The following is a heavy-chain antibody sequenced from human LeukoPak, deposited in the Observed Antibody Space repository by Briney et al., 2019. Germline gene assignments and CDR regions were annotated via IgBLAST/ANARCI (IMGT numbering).Heavy chain of an antibody. Sequence: GGSLGLSCAASGFTFSSYSMNWVRQAPGKGLEWVSSISSSSSYIYYADSVKGRFTISRDNAKNSLYLQMNSLRAEDTAVYYCARDYSGSGSYYNVFDYWGQGTLVTVSS. CDR1: GFTFSSYS. D-gene: IGHD3-10*01. J-gene: IGHJ4*02. V-gene: IGHV3-21*01. CDR2: ISSSSSYI. CDR3: ARDYSGSGSYYNVFDY.